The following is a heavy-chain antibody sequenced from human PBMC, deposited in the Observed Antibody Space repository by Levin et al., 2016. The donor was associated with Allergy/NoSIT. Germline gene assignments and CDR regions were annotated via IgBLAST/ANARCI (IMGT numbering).Heavy chain of an antibody. Sequence: SETLSLTCTVSGGSISSYYWSWIRQPPGKGLEWIGYIYYSGSTNYNPSLKSRVTISVDTSKNQFSLKLSSVTAADTAVYYCARNPPHLWFGELLPEFDYWGQGTLVTVSS. CDR2: IYYSGST. V-gene: IGHV4-59*01. D-gene: IGHD3-10*01. J-gene: IGHJ4*02. CDR3: ARNPPHLWFGELLPEFDY. CDR1: GGSISSYY.